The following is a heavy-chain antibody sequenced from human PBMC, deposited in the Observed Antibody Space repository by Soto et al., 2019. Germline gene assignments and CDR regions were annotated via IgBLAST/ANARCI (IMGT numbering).Heavy chain of an antibody. CDR2: IFSADNT. V-gene: IGHV3-53*01. D-gene: IGHD3-3*01. Sequence: GGSLRLSCAASGFTVSSNYLSWVRQAPGKGLEWVSVIFSADNTHYADSVKGRFTISRDNSKNTVFLQMNSLRAEDTAVYYCAITGAGYYIVWGQGPRSPSP. CDR3: AITGAGYYIV. J-gene: IGHJ6*02. CDR1: GFTVSSNY.